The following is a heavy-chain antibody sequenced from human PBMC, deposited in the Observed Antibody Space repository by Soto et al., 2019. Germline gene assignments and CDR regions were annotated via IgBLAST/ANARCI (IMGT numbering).Heavy chain of an antibody. Sequence: QVQLVQSGDEVKKPGASVKVSCKASGYLFVNYGLAWVRQAPGQGLEWMGWISPYTGNTHSASKVQGRLTMTTDTSTSTAYMDLGSLTSDDTAVYYCVMVDNYVTPTPQDVWGQGTTVTVSS. J-gene: IGHJ6*02. CDR3: VMVDNYVTPTPQDV. CDR1: GYLFVNYG. D-gene: IGHD3-16*01. V-gene: IGHV1-18*01. CDR2: ISPYTGNT.